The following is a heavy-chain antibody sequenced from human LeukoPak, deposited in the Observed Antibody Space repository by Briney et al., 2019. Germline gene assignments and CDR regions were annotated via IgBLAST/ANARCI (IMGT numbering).Heavy chain of an antibody. V-gene: IGHV3-9*03. CDR2: ISLNSGSI. CDR1: GFTFDDYA. D-gene: IGHD3-22*01. J-gene: IGHJ3*02. Sequence: GGSLRLSCAASGFTFDDYAMHWVRQAPGKGLEWVSGISLNSGSIGYADSVKGRFTISRDNAKNSLYLQMNSLRAEDMALYYCAKSYDSSGYYGGGAFDIWGQGTMVTVSS. CDR3: AKSYDSSGYYGGGAFDI.